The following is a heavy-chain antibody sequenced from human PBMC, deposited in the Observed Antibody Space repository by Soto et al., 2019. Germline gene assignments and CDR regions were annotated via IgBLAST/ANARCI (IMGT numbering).Heavy chain of an antibody. CDR1: GGSISGVGYY. D-gene: IGHD6-13*01. V-gene: IGHV4-31*03. CDR2: IHHSGTT. CDR3: ARAWTAGAGGANWVDR. Sequence: QLQLQESGPGLVEPSQTLSLTCTVSGGSISGVGYYWGWIRQHPGKGLDWIGYIHHSGTTYYNPSLKSRLTISVDTSKTQFSLKLSSVTAADTAVYYCARAWTAGAGGANWVDRLCQGTLVTVSS. J-gene: IGHJ5*02.